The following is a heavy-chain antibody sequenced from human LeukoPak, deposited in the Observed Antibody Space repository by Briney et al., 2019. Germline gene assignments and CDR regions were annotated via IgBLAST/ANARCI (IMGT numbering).Heavy chain of an antibody. D-gene: IGHD1-26*01. Sequence: ASVKVSCKASGYTFTSYYMHWVRQAPGQGLEWMGIINPSGGSTSYAQKFQGRVTMTRDTSTSTVYMELSSLRSEDTAVYYCARDRGWELRGYWYFDLWGRGTLVTVPS. CDR2: INPSGGST. CDR1: GYTFTSYY. V-gene: IGHV1-46*01. J-gene: IGHJ2*01. CDR3: ARDRGWELRGYWYFDL.